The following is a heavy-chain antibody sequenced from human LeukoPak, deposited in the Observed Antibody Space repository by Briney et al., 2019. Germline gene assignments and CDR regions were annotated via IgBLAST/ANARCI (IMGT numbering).Heavy chain of an antibody. CDR1: GYTFTSYA. V-gene: IGHV1-3*01. CDR3: ARDPPPNYYGSGSYYSN. J-gene: IGHJ4*02. Sequence: ASVKVSCKASGYTFTSYAMHWVRQAPGQRLEWMEWINAGNGNTKYSQKFQGRVTITRDTSASTAYMELSSLRSEDTAVYYCARDPPPNYYGSGSYYSNWGQGTLVTVSS. D-gene: IGHD3-10*01. CDR2: INAGNGNT.